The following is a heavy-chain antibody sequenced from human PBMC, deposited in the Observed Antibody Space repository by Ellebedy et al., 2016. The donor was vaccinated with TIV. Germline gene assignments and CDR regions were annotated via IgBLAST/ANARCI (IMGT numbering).Heavy chain of an antibody. CDR3: ARDSSSSWYRLFDY. CDR2: ISAYNGNT. J-gene: IGHJ4*01. Sequence: ASVKVSXXASGYTFTSYGISWVRQAPGQGLEWMGWISAYNGNTNYAQKLQGRVTMTTDTSTSTAYMELRSLRSDDTAVYYCARDSSSSWYRLFDYWGQGTLVTVSS. D-gene: IGHD6-13*01. CDR1: GYTFTSYG. V-gene: IGHV1-18*01.